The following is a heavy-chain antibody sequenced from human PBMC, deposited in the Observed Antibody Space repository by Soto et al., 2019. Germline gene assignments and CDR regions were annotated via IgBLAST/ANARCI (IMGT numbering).Heavy chain of an antibody. V-gene: IGHV3-33*01. J-gene: IGHJ4*02. CDR1: GFTFSSYG. D-gene: IGHD6-13*01. CDR2: IWYDGSNK. CDR3: AREGIAAAVNFDY. Sequence: GGSLRLSCAASGFTFSSYGMHWVRQAPGKGLEWVAVIWYDGSNKYYADSVKGRFTISRDNSKNTLYLQMNSLRAEDTAVYYCAREGIAAAVNFDYWGQGTLVTVSS.